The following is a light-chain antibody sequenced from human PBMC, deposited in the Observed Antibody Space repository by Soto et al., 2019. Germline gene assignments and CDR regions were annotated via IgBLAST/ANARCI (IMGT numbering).Light chain of an antibody. Sequence: ERVMTHSPATLSVSPGERATLSCRASQIVSTNLAWYQQKPGQAPRPLIYGASTRATGVPVRFSCSGSGTEFTLTISSLQSEDFAVYYCQQYHNWPPGTFGLGTKVEIK. CDR2: GAS. V-gene: IGKV3-15*01. CDR3: QQYHNWPPGT. J-gene: IGKJ1*01. CDR1: QIVSTN.